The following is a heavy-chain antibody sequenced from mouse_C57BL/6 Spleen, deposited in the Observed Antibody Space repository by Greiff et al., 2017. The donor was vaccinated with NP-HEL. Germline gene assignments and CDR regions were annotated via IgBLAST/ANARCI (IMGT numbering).Heavy chain of an antibody. CDR2: IYPGDGDT. CDR3: ARSDYYGSSFAY. Sequence: QVQLKESGAELVKPGASVKISCKASGYAFSSYWMNWVKQRPGKGLEWIGQIYPGDGDTNYNGKFKGKATLTADKSSSTAYMQLSSLTSEDSAVYFCARSDYYGSSFAYWGQGTLVTVSA. D-gene: IGHD1-1*01. V-gene: IGHV1-80*01. J-gene: IGHJ3*01. CDR1: GYAFSSYW.